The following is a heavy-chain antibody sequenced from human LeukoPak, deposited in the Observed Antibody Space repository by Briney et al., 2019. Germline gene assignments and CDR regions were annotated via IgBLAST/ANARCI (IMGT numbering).Heavy chain of an antibody. D-gene: IGHD3-3*01. V-gene: IGHV4-59*01. CDR3: ARAPPPSGYYYYYYYMDV. CDR2: IYYSGTT. CDR1: GGSISPYH. Sequence: SETLSLTCTVSGGSISPYHWSWIRQSPGKGLEWIGYIYYSGTTNYNPSLKSRVTMSVDTSKSQFSLRLSSVTAADTAVYYCARAPPPSGYYYYYYYMDVWGKGTTVTVSS. J-gene: IGHJ6*03.